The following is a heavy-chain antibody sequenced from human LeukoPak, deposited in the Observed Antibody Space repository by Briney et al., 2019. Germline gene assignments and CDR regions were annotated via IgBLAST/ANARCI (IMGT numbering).Heavy chain of an antibody. J-gene: IGHJ6*03. Sequence: SETLSLTCTVSGGSISSGGYYWSWIRQHPGKGLEWIGYIYYSGSTYYNPSLKSRVTISVDTSKNQFSLKLSSVTAADTAVYYCARDFADTHTVTADVYYMDVWGKGTTVTVSS. D-gene: IGHD5-18*01. CDR1: GGSISSGGYY. V-gene: IGHV4-31*03. CDR3: ARDFADTHTVTADVYYMDV. CDR2: IYYSGST.